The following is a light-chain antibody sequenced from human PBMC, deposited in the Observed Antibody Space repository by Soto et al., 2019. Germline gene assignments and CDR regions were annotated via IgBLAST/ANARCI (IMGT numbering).Light chain of an antibody. Sequence: IQMTQSPSSLSASVGDRVTLTCRASQSISTYLRWYQQRPGQAPRLLIYAASSVQTGVPARFSGSGSGTDFTLTISSLQPEDSATYHCQESYTTLFTFGPGTRVDTK. CDR2: AAS. CDR3: QESYTTLFT. J-gene: IGKJ3*01. CDR1: QSISTY. V-gene: IGKV1-39*01.